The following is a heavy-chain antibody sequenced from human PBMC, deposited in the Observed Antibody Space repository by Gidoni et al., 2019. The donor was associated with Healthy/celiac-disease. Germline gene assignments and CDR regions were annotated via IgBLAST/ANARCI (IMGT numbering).Heavy chain of an antibody. V-gene: IGHV1-2*02. D-gene: IGHD2-21*02. J-gene: IGHJ5*02. CDR2: INPNSGGT. CDR3: ARGLCGGDCYAVNWFDP. CDR1: GYTFTGSY. Sequence: QVQLVQSGAEVTKPGASVKVSCKASGYTFTGSYMHWVRQAPGQGLEWMGWINPNSGGTNYAQKFQGRVTMTRDTSSSTAYMELSRLRSDDTAVYYCARGLCGGDCYAVNWFDPWGQGTLVTVSS.